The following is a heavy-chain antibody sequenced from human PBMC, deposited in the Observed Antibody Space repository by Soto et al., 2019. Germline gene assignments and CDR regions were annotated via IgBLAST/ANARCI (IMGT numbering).Heavy chain of an antibody. CDR2: IDSSGGSA. J-gene: IGHJ4*01. Sequence: PGVSLRLSCAASGCIVGSHYLTWVRQAPGKGLEWVSSIDSSGGSAYHADSVKGRFTTSKDKSKNTLYLQMNSLRAEDTAIYYCARRLLGATVTYFDYWGPGTLVTVSS. V-gene: IGHV3-23*01. CDR3: ARRLLGATVTYFDY. D-gene: IGHD1-26*01. CDR1: GCIVGSHY.